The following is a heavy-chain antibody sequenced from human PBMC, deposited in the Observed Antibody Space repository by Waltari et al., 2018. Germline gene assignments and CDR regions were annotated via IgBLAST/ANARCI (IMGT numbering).Heavy chain of an antibody. CDR3: ARGPWAPLDY. J-gene: IGHJ4*02. CDR2: IGISTTYK. Sequence: EVQLVESGGGQVKPGGSLRLSCVGSGFTFSNYSMNWVRLAPGKGLDWVASIGISTTYKFYADSVKGRFTVSRDNAKNSVYLQMNNLRVEDTAVYYCARGPWAPLDYWGQGVLVTVSS. V-gene: IGHV3-21*02. CDR1: GFTFSNYS.